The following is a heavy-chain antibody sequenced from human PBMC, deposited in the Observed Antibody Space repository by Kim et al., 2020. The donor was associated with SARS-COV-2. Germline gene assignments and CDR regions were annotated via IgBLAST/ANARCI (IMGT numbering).Heavy chain of an antibody. CDR3: ARSYDFWNFFDY. V-gene: IGHV3-30*01. D-gene: IGHD3-3*01. J-gene: IGHJ4*02. Sequence: SYADTVKGRFTISRDNSKNTLYLQMNSLRAEDTAVYCCARSYDFWNFFDYWGQGTLVTVSS.